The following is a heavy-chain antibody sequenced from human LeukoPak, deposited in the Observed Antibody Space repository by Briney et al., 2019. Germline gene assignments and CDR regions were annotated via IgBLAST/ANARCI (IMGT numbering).Heavy chain of an antibody. V-gene: IGHV3-23*01. Sequence: GGSLRLSCAASGFTFSTFAMIWVRQPPGKGLEWVSSIFPSGGEIHYADSVKGRFTISRDNSKNTLYLQMNSLRAEDTAVYYCAKQTRDSSGYERFDYWGQGTLVTVSS. CDR2: IFPSGGEI. J-gene: IGHJ4*02. D-gene: IGHD3-22*01. CDR3: AKQTRDSSGYERFDY. CDR1: GFTFSTFA.